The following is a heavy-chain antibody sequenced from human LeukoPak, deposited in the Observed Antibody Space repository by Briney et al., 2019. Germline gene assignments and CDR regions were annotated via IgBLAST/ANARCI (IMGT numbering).Heavy chain of an antibody. J-gene: IGHJ4*02. D-gene: IGHD3-3*01. CDR2: IYPGDSDT. Sequence: GESLRISCRASGYTFTAYWIVWVRQMPGKGLEWMGIIYPGDSDTRYSPSFQGQVTISADKSISTAYLQWSSLKASDTAMYYCARRTLTYERVYFDYWGQGTLVTVSS. CDR3: ARRTLTYERVYFDY. CDR1: GYTFTAYW. V-gene: IGHV5-51*01.